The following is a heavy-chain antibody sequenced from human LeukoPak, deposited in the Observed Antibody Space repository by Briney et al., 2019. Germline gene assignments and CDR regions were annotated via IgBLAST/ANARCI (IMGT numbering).Heavy chain of an antibody. CDR1: GYTFTSYS. J-gene: IGHJ4*02. Sequence: ASVKVSCKASGYTFTSYSISWVRQAPGQGLEWMGGISAYNGNTNYAQKLQGRVTMTTDTSTSTAYMELRSLRSADTAVYYCARAVVVGSGSIYWGQGTLVTVSS. V-gene: IGHV1-18*01. CDR3: ARAVVVGSGSIY. CDR2: ISAYNGNT. D-gene: IGHD3-10*01.